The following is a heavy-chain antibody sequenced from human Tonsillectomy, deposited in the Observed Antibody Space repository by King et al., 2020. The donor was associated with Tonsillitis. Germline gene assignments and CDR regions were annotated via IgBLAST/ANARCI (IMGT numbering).Heavy chain of an antibody. CDR3: AKDRYGSGSSFDY. V-gene: IGHV3-23*04. CDR2: ISGSGGST. Sequence: EVQLVESGGGLVQPGGSLRLSCAASGFTFSSYAMSWVRQAPGKRVEWFSAISGSGGSTDYADSVTGRFTISRDNSKNTLYLQMNSLRAEDTAVYYCAKDRYGSGSSFDYWGQGTLVTVSS. D-gene: IGHD3-10*01. J-gene: IGHJ4*02. CDR1: GFTFSSYA.